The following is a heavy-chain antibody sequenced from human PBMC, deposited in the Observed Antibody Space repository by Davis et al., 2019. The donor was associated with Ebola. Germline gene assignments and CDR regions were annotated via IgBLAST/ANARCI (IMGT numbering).Heavy chain of an antibody. Sequence: GSLRLSCAVYGGSFSGYYWSWIRQPPGKGLEWIGEINHSGSTNYNPSLKSRVTISVDTSKNQFSLKLSSVTAADTAVYYCARTTGYSRFDPWGQGTLVTVSS. CDR1: GGSFSGYY. CDR2: INHSGST. D-gene: IGHD2-15*01. CDR3: ARTTGYSRFDP. V-gene: IGHV4-34*01. J-gene: IGHJ5*02.